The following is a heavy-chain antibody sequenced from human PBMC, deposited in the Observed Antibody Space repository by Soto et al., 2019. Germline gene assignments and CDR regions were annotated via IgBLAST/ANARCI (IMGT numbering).Heavy chain of an antibody. CDR2: ISSSSSYI. J-gene: IGHJ6*02. CDR1: GFTFSSYS. Sequence: EVQLVESGGGLVKPGGSLRLSCAASGFTFSSYSMNWVRQAPGKGLEWVSSISSSSSYIYYADSVKGRFTISRDNAKNSLYLQRNSLRAEDTAVYYCARDRVDTAMVSPNYYYYGMDVWGQGTTVTVSS. V-gene: IGHV3-21*01. CDR3: ARDRVDTAMVSPNYYYYGMDV. D-gene: IGHD5-18*01.